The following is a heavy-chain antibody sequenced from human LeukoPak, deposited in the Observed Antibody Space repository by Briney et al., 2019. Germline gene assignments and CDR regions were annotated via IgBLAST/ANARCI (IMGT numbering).Heavy chain of an antibody. CDR2: ISSSSSYI. Sequence: GGSLRLPCAASGFTFSGYSMNWVRQAPGKGLEWVSSISSSSSYIYYADSVKGRFTISRDNAKNSLYLQMNSLRAEGTAVYYGARYDGDCSGGSCYSLAFDIWGQGTIVTVSS. V-gene: IGHV3-21*01. CDR3: ARYDGDCSGGSCYSLAFDI. CDR1: GFTFSGYS. J-gene: IGHJ3*02. D-gene: IGHD2-15*01.